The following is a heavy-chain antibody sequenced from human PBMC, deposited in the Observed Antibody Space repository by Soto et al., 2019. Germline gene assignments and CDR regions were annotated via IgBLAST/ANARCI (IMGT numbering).Heavy chain of an antibody. CDR3: ARELAAMVRHYGTAV. D-gene: IGHD5-18*01. CDR1: GFTFSSYA. Sequence: GGSLRLSCAASGFTFSSYAMHWVRQAPGKGLEWVAVISYDGSNKYYADSVKGRFTISRDNSKSTLYLQMNSLRAEDTAVYYCARELAAMVRHYGTAVWGQGTTVTVSS. CDR2: ISYDGSNK. V-gene: IGHV3-30-3*01. J-gene: IGHJ6*02.